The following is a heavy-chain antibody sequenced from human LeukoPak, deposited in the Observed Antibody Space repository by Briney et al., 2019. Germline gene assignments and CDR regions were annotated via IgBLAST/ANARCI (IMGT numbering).Heavy chain of an antibody. CDR3: ARRYCSSTSCHYFDY. CDR1: GYTFSSYD. Sequence: ASVKVSCTASGYTFSSYDINWVRQATGQGLEWMGWMNPNSGNTGYAQKFQGRVTMTRNTSINTAYMDLSSLRSEDTAVYYCARRYCSSTSCHYFDYWGQGTLVTVSS. V-gene: IGHV1-8*01. D-gene: IGHD2-2*01. J-gene: IGHJ4*02. CDR2: MNPNSGNT.